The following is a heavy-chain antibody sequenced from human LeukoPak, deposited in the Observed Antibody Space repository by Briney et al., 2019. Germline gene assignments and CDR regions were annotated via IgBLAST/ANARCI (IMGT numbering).Heavy chain of an antibody. CDR2: IKQDGSEK. V-gene: IGHV3-7*01. J-gene: IGHJ4*02. D-gene: IGHD6-13*01. Sequence: GGSLRLSCAASGFTFSSYWMSWVRQAAGKGLEWVANIKQDGSEKYYVDSVKGRFTISRDNAKNSLYLQMNSLRAEDTAVYYCARVGEYSSSWYRGGYYFDYWGQGTLVTVSS. CDR3: ARVGEYSSSWYRGGYYFDY. CDR1: GFTFSSYW.